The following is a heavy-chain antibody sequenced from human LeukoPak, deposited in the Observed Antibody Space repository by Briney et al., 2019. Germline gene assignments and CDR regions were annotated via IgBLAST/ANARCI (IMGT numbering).Heavy chain of an antibody. V-gene: IGHV4-59*01. CDR2: IYYSGST. Sequence: SETLSLTCNVSGGSISSYYWSWIRQPPGKGLEWIGYIYYSGSTNYNPSLKSRVTIPVDTSKNQFSLKLSSVTAADTAVYYCARGEAPYCSSTSCYPNWFDPWGQGTLVTVSS. CDR1: GGSISSYY. CDR3: ARGEAPYCSSTSCYPNWFDP. J-gene: IGHJ5*02. D-gene: IGHD2-2*01.